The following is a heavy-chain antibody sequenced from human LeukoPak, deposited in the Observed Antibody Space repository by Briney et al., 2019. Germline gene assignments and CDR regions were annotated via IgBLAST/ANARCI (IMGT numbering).Heavy chain of an antibody. CDR1: GYIFTGYY. Sequence: VASVKVSCKASGYIFTGYYMYWVRQAPGQGLEWMGWINPNSGGTNYAQKFQGRVTMTRDMSFSTAYMELSSLTSDDTAVYYCARVNRIAPYGADYWGQGTLVTVSS. D-gene: IGHD2-15*01. CDR3: ARVNRIAPYGADY. J-gene: IGHJ4*02. CDR2: INPNSGGT. V-gene: IGHV1-2*02.